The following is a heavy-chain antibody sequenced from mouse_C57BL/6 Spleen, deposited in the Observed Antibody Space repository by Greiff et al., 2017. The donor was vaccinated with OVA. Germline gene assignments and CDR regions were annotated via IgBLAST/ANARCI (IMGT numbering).Heavy chain of an antibody. J-gene: IGHJ2*01. CDR3: ARDDYFDY. Sequence: EVQLVESGGGLVKPGGSLKLSCAASGFTFSSYAMSWVRQTPEKRLEWVATISDGGSYTYYPDNVKGRFTISRDNAKNNLYLQMSHLKSEDTAMYYCARDDYFDYWGQGTTLTVS. CDR1: GFTFSSYA. V-gene: IGHV5-4*01. CDR2: ISDGGSYT.